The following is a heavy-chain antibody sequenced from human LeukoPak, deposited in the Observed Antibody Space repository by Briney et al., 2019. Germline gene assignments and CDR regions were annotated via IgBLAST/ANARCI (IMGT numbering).Heavy chain of an antibody. CDR1: GFTFSSYS. V-gene: IGHV3-48*01. J-gene: IGHJ4*02. D-gene: IGHD3-3*01. CDR2: ISSSSTT. CDR3: ARESLRFLEWLFPDFDY. Sequence: PGGSLRLSCAASGFTFSSYSMNWVRQAPGKGLEWVSYISSSSTTYYADSVKGRFTISRDNAKNSLYLQMNSLRVEDTAVYYCARESLRFLEWLFPDFDYWGQGTLVTVSS.